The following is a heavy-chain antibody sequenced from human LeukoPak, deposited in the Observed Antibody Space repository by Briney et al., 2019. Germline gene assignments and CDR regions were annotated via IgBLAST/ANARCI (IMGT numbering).Heavy chain of an antibody. V-gene: IGHV1-2*02. D-gene: IGHD2-2*01. CDR3: AREDIVVVPAAVDY. J-gene: IGHJ4*02. Sequence: GASVKVSCKASGYTFTGYYMHWVRQAPGQGLEWMGWINPNSGGTNYAQKFQGRVTMTRDTSISTACMELSRLRSDDTAVYYCAREDIVVVPAAVDYWGQGTLVAVSS. CDR2: INPNSGGT. CDR1: GYTFTGYY.